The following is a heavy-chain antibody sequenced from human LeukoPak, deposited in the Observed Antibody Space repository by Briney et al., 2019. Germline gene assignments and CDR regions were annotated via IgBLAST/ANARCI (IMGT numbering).Heavy chain of an antibody. Sequence: ASVKVSCKASGGTFSSYAISWVRQAPGQGLEWMGWINPNSGGANYAQKFQGRVTMTRDTSISTAYMELSRLRSDDTAVYYCARELFLEWSRTEIDYWGQGTLVTVSS. CDR1: GGTFSSYA. V-gene: IGHV1-2*02. CDR3: ARELFLEWSRTEIDY. J-gene: IGHJ4*02. D-gene: IGHD3-3*01. CDR2: INPNSGGA.